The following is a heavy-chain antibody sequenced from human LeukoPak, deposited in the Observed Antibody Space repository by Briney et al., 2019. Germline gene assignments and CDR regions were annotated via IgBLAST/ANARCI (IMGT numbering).Heavy chain of an antibody. CDR2: LYTSGGT. J-gene: IGHJ4*02. D-gene: IGHD3-10*01. V-gene: IGHV4-4*07. CDR1: GGSISSYY. CDR3: ARVTYYYGSGSYYVDY. Sequence: SETLSLTCTVSGGSISSYYWSWIRQPPGKGLEWIGRLYTSGGTNYNPSLKSRVTISVDTSKNQFSLKLSSVTAADTAVYYCARVTYYYGSGSYYVDYWGQGTLVTVSS.